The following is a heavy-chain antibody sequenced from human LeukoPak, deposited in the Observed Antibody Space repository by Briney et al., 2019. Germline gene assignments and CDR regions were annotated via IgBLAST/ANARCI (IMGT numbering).Heavy chain of an antibody. V-gene: IGHV1-69*06. CDR1: GGTFSSYA. D-gene: IGHD2-2*02. CDR2: IIPIFGTA. J-gene: IGHJ5*02. CDR3: ARVGYCSSTSCYTGGWFDP. Sequence: GASVKVSCKASGGTFSSYAISWVRQAPGQGLEWMGGIIPIFGTANYAQKFQGRVTITADKSTSTAYMELSSLRSEDTAVYYCARVGYCSSTSCYTGGWFDPWGQGTLVTVSS.